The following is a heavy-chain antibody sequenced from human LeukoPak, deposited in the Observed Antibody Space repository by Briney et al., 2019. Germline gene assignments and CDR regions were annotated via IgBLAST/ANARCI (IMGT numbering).Heavy chain of an antibody. V-gene: IGHV1-69*13. D-gene: IGHD3-9*01. CDR1: GGTFSSYA. CDR2: IIPIFGTA. J-gene: IGHJ5*02. CDR3: ARGQGIRHFEWLEGFDP. Sequence: GASVKVSCKASGGTFSSYAISWVRQAPGQGLEWMGGIIPIFGTANYAQKFQGRVTITADESTSTAYMELSSLRSEDTAVYYCARGQGIRHFEWLEGFDPWGQGTLVTVSS.